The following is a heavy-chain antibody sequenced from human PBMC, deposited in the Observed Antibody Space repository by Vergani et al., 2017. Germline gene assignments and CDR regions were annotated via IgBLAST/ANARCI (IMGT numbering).Heavy chain of an antibody. CDR2: IIPIFGTA. CDR3: ARGPIAARPTNYYYYMDV. D-gene: IGHD6-6*01. Sequence: QVQLVQSGAEVKKPGSSVKVSCKASGGTFSSYAISWVRQAPGQGLEWMGGIIPIFGTANYAQKFQGRVTITADESTSTAYMELSSLRSEDTAVYYCARGPIAARPTNYYYYMDVWGKGTTVTVSS. J-gene: IGHJ6*03. CDR1: GGTFSSYA. V-gene: IGHV1-69*01.